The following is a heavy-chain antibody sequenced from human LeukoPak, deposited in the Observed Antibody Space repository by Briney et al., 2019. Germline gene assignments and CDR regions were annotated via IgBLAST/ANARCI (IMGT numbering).Heavy chain of an antibody. Sequence: GGSLRLSCAASGFTFSSYAMSWVRQAPGKGLEWVSAISGSGGSTYYADSVKGRFTISRDNSKNTLYLQMNSLRAEDTAVYYCGSCSGGSCHSGWFDPWGQGTLVTVSS. CDR2: ISGSGGST. D-gene: IGHD2-15*01. V-gene: IGHV3-23*01. CDR1: GFTFSSYA. J-gene: IGHJ5*02. CDR3: GSCSGGSCHSGWFDP.